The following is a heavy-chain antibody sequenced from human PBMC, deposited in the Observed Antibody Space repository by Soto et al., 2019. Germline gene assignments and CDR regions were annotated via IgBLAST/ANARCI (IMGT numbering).Heavy chain of an antibody. CDR2: IDYSGIT. J-gene: IGHJ4*02. V-gene: IGHV4-39*01. CDR1: GVSISNSSYY. Sequence: SETLSLTCTVSGVSISNSSYYWGWIRRPPGKGLEWIGTIDYSGITYYNTSLKSRVTISVDTSKNQFSLKLTSVTAANTAVYYCARHGSNWGQGTLVTVSS. CDR3: ARHGSN.